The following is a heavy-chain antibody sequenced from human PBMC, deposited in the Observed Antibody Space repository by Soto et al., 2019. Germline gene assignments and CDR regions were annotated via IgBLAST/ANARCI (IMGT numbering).Heavy chain of an antibody. CDR3: ARATGVTPRRTDY. Sequence: QVQLQQWGAGLLKPSETLSLTCAVYGGSFSGYYWSWIRQPPGKGLEWIGEINHSGSTNYNPSLKRRVTISVDTSKNQFSLKLSSVTAADTAVYYCARATGVTPRRTDYWGQGTLVTVSS. D-gene: IGHD4-17*01. CDR2: INHSGST. CDR1: GGSFSGYY. J-gene: IGHJ4*02. V-gene: IGHV4-34*01.